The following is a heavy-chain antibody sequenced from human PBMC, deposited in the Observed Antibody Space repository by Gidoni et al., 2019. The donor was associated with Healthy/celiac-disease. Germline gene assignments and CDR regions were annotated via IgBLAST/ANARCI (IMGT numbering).Heavy chain of an antibody. CDR2: INHSGST. CDR3: ARFKIRGSYYNGLSWFDP. D-gene: IGHD3-10*01. Sequence: QVQLQQWGAGLLKPSETLSLTCAVYGGSFSGYYWSWIRQPPGKGLEWIGEINHSGSTNYNPSLKSRVTISVDTSKNQFSLKLSSVTAADTAVYYCARFKIRGSYYNGLSWFDPWGQGTLVTVSS. CDR1: GGSFSGYY. V-gene: IGHV4-34*01. J-gene: IGHJ5*02.